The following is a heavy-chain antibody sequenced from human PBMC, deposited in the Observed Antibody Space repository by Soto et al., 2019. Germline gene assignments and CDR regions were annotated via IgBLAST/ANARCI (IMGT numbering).Heavy chain of an antibody. CDR1: GYSFTSYW. CDR2: IYPGDSDT. D-gene: IGHD2-21*02. Sequence: GDSLKISCKCSGYSFTSYWIGWVLQMPVKGLEWMGIIYPGDSDTRYSPSFQGQVTISADKSISTAYLQWSSLKASDTAMYYCASSRPPLAYCGGDCYSFSFDYWGQGTLVTVSS. V-gene: IGHV5-51*01. J-gene: IGHJ4*02. CDR3: ASSRPPLAYCGGDCYSFSFDY.